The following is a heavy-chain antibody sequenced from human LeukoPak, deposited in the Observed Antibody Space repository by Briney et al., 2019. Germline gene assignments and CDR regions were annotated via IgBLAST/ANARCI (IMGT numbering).Heavy chain of an antibody. CDR1: GFTFSNAW. CDR3: TTTYYYDSSGYYGYYYMDV. V-gene: IGHV3-15*01. J-gene: IGHJ6*03. CDR2: IKSKTDGGTT. D-gene: IGHD3-22*01. Sequence: GGSLRLSCADSGFTFSNAWMSWVRQAPGKGLEWVGRIKSKTDGGTTDYAAPVKGRFTISRDDSKNTLYLQMNSLKTEDTAVYYCTTTYYYDSSGYYGYYYMDVWGKGTTVTVSS.